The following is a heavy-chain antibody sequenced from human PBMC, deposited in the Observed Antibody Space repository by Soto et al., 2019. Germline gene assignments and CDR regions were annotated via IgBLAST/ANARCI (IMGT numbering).Heavy chain of an antibody. CDR2: INHSGST. V-gene: IGHV4-34*01. CDR3: ARNYRERRYSSGWSSWRARLDY. J-gene: IGHJ4*02. D-gene: IGHD6-19*01. CDR1: GGSFSGYY. Sequence: QVQLQQWGAGLLKPSETLSLTCAVYGGSFSGYYWSWIRQPPGKGLEWIGEINHSGSTNYNPSLRVRVPISVNPSSNRVSMMLISVTAADTAVYDLARNYRERRYSSGWSSWRARLDYWGQGTLVTVSS.